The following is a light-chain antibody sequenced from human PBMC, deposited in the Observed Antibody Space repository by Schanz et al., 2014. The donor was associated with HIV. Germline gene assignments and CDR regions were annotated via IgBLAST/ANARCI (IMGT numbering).Light chain of an antibody. J-gene: IGKJ3*01. Sequence: EIVLTQSPATLSLSPGEGVTLSCRASQSVGSNLAWYQHKPAQAPRLLISDASRRATGIPARFSGSGSGTDFTLTISRLEPEDFAVYYCQQYGSSPPTFGPGTKVEIK. CDR1: QSVGSN. V-gene: IGKV3-20*01. CDR2: DAS. CDR3: QQYGSSPPT.